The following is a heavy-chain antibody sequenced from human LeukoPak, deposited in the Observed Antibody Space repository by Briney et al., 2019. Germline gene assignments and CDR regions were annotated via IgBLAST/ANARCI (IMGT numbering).Heavy chain of an antibody. CDR3: AKDPLYYYGSGSRFDY. CDR1: GFTFSSYS. V-gene: IGHV3-21*01. CDR2: ISSSSSYI. D-gene: IGHD3-10*01. Sequence: GGSLRLSCAASGFTFSSYSMNWVRQAPGKGLEWVSSISSSSSYIYYADSVKGRFTISRDNAKNSLYLQMNSLRAEDTAVYYCAKDPLYYYGSGSRFDYWGQGTLVTVSS. J-gene: IGHJ4*02.